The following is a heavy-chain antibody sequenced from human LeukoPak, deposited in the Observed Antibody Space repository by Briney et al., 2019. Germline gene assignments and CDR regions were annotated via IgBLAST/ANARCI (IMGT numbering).Heavy chain of an antibody. CDR1: GGSISSGDYC. J-gene: IGHJ2*01. Sequence: SETPSLTCTVSGGSISSGDYCWSWIRQPPGKGLEWIGYIYYSGSTYYNPSLKSRVTISADTSKNQFSLKLSSVTAADTAVYYCAREQWLLGYFDLWGRGTLVTVSS. CDR3: AREQWLLGYFDL. CDR2: IYYSGST. D-gene: IGHD3-22*01. V-gene: IGHV4-30-4*01.